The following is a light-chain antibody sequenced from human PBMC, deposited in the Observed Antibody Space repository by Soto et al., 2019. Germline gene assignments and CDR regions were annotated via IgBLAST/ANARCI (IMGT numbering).Light chain of an antibody. CDR3: QQHGSSLWT. CDR2: GAS. Sequence: EIVLTQSPATLSLSPGARAPLSCRASQSVSSYLAWYQQKPGQAPRLLIYGASSRATGIPDRFSGSGSGTDFTLTISRLEPEDFAVYYCQQHGSSLWTFGQGTKVDIK. CDR1: QSVSSY. J-gene: IGKJ1*01. V-gene: IGKV3-20*01.